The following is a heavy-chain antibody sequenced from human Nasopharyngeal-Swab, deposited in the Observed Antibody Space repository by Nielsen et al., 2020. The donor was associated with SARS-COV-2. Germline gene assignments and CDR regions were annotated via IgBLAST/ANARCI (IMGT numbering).Heavy chain of an antibody. CDR1: GGSISSYY. Sequence: SETLSLTCTVSGGSISSYYWSWIRQPPGKGLEWIGYIYCSGSTNYNPSLKSRVTISVDTSKNQFSLKLSSVTAADTAVYYYAGETTLTYYFDYWGQGTLVTVSS. J-gene: IGHJ4*02. D-gene: IGHD4-17*01. CDR2: IYCSGST. V-gene: IGHV4-59*01. CDR3: AGETTLTYYFDY.